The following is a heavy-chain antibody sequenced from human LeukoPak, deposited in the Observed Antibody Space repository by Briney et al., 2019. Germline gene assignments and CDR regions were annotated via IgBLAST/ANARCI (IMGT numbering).Heavy chain of an antibody. Sequence: PSETLSLPCTGSGGSISRFYESWIRQPPGKGLELIAYIYDGGSTKYNPYLKSRVTISVDTSRNHVTLTLSSATAADTDMYYCARHEGSTGYYKYWGQGTLVTVSS. D-gene: IGHD1-26*01. CDR3: ARHEGSTGYYKY. J-gene: IGHJ4*02. CDR1: GGSISRFY. CDR2: IYDGGST. V-gene: IGHV4-59*08.